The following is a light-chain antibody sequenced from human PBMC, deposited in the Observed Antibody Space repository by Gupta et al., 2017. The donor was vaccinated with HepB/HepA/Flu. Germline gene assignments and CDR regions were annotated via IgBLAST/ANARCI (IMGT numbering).Light chain of an antibody. Sequence: QSALSQPASVSGSPGQSITISCTGTSSDIGGYNYVSWYRQHPGTAPKLIIYDVSKRPSGVSNRFSGSKSGNTASLTISGRQDGDEADYYCSSVASSSDLLFGGGTKLTVL. V-gene: IGLV2-14*03. CDR3: SSVASSSDLL. J-gene: IGLJ2*01. CDR1: SSDIGGYNY. CDR2: DVS.